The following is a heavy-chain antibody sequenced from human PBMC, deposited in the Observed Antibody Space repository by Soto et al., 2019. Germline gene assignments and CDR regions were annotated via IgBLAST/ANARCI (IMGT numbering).Heavy chain of an antibody. CDR2: IIPILGIA. V-gene: IGHV1-69*04. CDR1: GGTFSSYT. D-gene: IGHD2-2*02. Sequence: GASVKVSCKASGGTFSSYTISWVRQAPGQGLEWMGRIIPILGIANYAQKFQGRVTITADKSTSTAYMELSSLRSEDTAVYYCARDQRGFDIVVVPAAVPYYYYYMDVWGKGTTVTVSS. CDR3: ARDQRGFDIVVVPAAVPYYYYYMDV. J-gene: IGHJ6*03.